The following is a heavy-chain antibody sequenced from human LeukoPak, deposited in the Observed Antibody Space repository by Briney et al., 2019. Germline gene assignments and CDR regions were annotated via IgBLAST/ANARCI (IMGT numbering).Heavy chain of an antibody. D-gene: IGHD2-21*01. CDR2: INNDRSS. CDR1: GFTFSGYS. V-gene: IGHV3-48*01. Sequence: PGGSLRLSCAASGFTFSGYSMNWVRQAPGKGPEWISYINNDRSSIADSVKGRFIISRDTDENSLFLQMNSLRVEDTALYYCARDTDWSFDYWGQGILVTVSS. CDR3: ARDTDWSFDY. J-gene: IGHJ4*02.